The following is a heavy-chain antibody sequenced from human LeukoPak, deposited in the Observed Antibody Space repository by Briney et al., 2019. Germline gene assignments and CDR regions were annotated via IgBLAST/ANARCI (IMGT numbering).Heavy chain of an antibody. Sequence: PGGSLRLSCAASGFTFSSYSMNWVRQAPGKGLEWVSYISSSSSTIYYADSVKGRLTISRDNAKNSLYLQMNSLRAEDTAVYYCARDYTLYSNYPLDYWGRGTLVTVSS. D-gene: IGHD4-11*01. CDR3: ARDYTLYSNYPLDY. J-gene: IGHJ4*02. V-gene: IGHV3-48*04. CDR1: GFTFSSYS. CDR2: ISSSSSTI.